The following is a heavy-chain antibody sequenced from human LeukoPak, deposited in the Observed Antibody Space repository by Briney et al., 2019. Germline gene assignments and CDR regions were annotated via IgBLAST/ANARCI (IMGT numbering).Heavy chain of an antibody. CDR1: GGTFSSYA. Sequence: SVKVSCKASGGTFSSYAISWVRQAPGQGLEWMGGIIPIFGTANYAQKFQGRVTITADESTSTAYMELSSLRSEDTAVYYYARDSRLSSGYYDSSGYSLDYWGQGTLVTVSS. D-gene: IGHD3-22*01. J-gene: IGHJ4*02. V-gene: IGHV1-69*13. CDR3: ARDSRLSSGYYDSSGYSLDY. CDR2: IIPIFGTA.